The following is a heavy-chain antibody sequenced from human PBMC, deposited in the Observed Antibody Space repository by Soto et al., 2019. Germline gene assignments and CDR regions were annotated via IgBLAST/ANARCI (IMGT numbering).Heavy chain of an antibody. D-gene: IGHD4-17*01. CDR3: AKDPNTVTTTYYYYYGMDV. Sequence: GGSLRLSCAASGFTFSSYGMHWVRPAPGKGLEWVAVISYDGSNKYYADSVKGRFTISRDNSKNTLYLQMNSLRAEDTAVYYCAKDPNTVTTTYYYYYGMDVWGQGTTVTVSS. J-gene: IGHJ6*02. CDR1: GFTFSSYG. V-gene: IGHV3-30*18. CDR2: ISYDGSNK.